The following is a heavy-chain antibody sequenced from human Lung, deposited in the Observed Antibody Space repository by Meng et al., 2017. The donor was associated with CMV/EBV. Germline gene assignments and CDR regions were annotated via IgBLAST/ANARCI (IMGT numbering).Heavy chain of an antibody. CDR3: TRGHSGIDIYAFDI. CDR1: GSILSDHY. V-gene: IGHV3-72*01. Sequence: GESMKISCAGSGSILSDHYIDWVRQAPGKGLEWIGRAANKANRYTTEYAASVKGRFTFSRYDSENSLYLQMNSLKSEDTAVYYCTRGHSGIDIYAFDIWGQGTXVTVSS. CDR2: AANKANRYTT. D-gene: IGHD1-26*01. J-gene: IGHJ3*02.